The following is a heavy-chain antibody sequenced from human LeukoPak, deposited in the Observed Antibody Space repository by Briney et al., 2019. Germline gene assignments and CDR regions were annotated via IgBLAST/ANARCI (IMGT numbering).Heavy chain of an antibody. CDR1: GYTFTSYG. V-gene: IGHV1-18*01. Sequence: GASVTVSCKASGYTFTSYGISWVRQAPGQGLEWMGWISGYNANTNYAQSLQGRVTMTTDTSTSTAYMDLRSLRSDDTAVYYCARDRPIVGDPRPNTEYFQHWGQGTLVTVSS. CDR2: ISGYNANT. D-gene: IGHD1-26*01. J-gene: IGHJ1*01. CDR3: ARDRPIVGDPRPNTEYFQH.